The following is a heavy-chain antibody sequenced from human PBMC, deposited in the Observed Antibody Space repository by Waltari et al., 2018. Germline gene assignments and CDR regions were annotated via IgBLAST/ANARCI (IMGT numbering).Heavy chain of an antibody. CDR3: ARGASPSDAFDI. J-gene: IGHJ3*02. CDR2: IYPGDSDT. D-gene: IGHD2-2*01. Sequence: IGWVRQMPGKGLEWMGIIYPGDSDTRYSPSFQGQVTISADKSISTAYLQWSSLKASDTAMYYCARGASPSDAFDIWGQGTMVTVSS. V-gene: IGHV5-51*01.